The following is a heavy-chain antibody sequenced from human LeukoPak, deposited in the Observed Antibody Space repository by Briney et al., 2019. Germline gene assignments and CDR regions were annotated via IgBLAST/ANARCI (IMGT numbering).Heavy chain of an antibody. V-gene: IGHV3-30*04. CDR1: GFTFRGHA. J-gene: IGHJ4*02. D-gene: IGHD6-19*01. CDR2: ISYDGGKK. Sequence: GGSLRLSCVGSGFTFRGHAMHWVRQAPGKGLEWVVLISYDGGKKYHADSVKGRFTISRDNSKNTLYLQMNSLRAEDTAVYYCARDYSTGWHYFDNWGQGTLVTVSS. CDR3: ARDYSTGWHYFDN.